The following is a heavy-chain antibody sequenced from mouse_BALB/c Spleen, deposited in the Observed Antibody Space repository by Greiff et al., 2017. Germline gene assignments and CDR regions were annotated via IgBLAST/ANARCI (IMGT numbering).Heavy chain of an antibody. CDR3: ARSNSPLKYGKIGFDY. D-gene: IGHD2-10*02. V-gene: IGHV1-14*01. J-gene: IGHJ2*01. Sequence: EVQLQQSGPELVKPGASVKMSCKASGYTFTSYVMHWVKQKPGQGLEWIGYINPYNDGTKYNEKFKGKATLTSDKSSSTAYMELSSLTSEDSAVYYCARSNSPLKYGKIGFDYWGQGTTLTVSS. CDR2: INPYNDGT. CDR1: GYTFTSYV.